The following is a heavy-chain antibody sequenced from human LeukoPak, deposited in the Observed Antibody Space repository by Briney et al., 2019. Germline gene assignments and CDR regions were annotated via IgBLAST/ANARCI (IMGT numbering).Heavy chain of an antibody. J-gene: IGHJ3*02. CDR1: VFTFSTYG. V-gene: IGHV3-23*01. Sequence: GGSLRLSCAASVFTFSTYGMTWVRQVPGKGLEWVSVISASGGTSYCAEPVKGRFTVSRDNSKNTLYLQMNSLRAEDTAVYYCAKCVGTIRGAFDIWGQGTMVSVSS. CDR3: AKCVGTIRGAFDI. D-gene: IGHD1-26*01. CDR2: ISASGGTS.